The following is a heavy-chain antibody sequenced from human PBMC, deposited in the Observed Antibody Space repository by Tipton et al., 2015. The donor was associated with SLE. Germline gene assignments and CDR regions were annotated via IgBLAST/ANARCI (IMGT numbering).Heavy chain of an antibody. CDR3: ARLEYISMISNWFDP. CDR2: IYYRGST. J-gene: IGHJ5*02. V-gene: IGHV4-39*07. Sequence: TLSLTCAVYGGSITSSSYYWAWIRQSPGEGVEWIGEIYYRGSTNHNPSLKSRITMSVDTSKNQFSLKLKSVTAADTAVYYCARLEYISMISNWFDPWGQGTLVTVSS. D-gene: IGHD3-22*01. CDR1: GGSITSSSYY.